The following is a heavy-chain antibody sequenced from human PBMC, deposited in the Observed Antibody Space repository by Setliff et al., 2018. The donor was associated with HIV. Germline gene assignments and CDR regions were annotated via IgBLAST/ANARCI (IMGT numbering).Heavy chain of an antibody. D-gene: IGHD1-26*01. Sequence: PGGSLRLSCAASGFTFSSYSLNWVRQAPGKGLEWVSYISGSSSTIDYAGSLKGRFTISRDNSKNTLYLQMNSLRAEDTAVYYCARDYMWAFDYWGQGTLVTVSS. J-gene: IGHJ4*02. V-gene: IGHV3-48*01. CDR2: ISGSSSTI. CDR3: ARDYMWAFDY. CDR1: GFTFSSYS.